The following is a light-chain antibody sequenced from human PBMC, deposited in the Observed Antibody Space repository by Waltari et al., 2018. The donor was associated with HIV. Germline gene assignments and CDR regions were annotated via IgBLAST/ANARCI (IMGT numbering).Light chain of an antibody. CDR2: RND. V-gene: IGLV1-44*01. J-gene: IGLJ2*01. CDR3: AVWDDSLNGVV. Sequence: QSVLTQPPSASATPGQGVGISCSGSRSNIGTNTVNWYQHLPGTAPKLLIYRNDQRPSGGPDRISGSKSGTSASLAISGLQSEDEADYYCAVWDDSLNGVVFGGGTKLTVL. CDR1: RSNIGTNT.